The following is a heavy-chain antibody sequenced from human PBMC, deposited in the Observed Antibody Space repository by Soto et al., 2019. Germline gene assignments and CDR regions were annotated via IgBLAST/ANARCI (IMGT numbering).Heavy chain of an antibody. D-gene: IGHD3-22*01. Sequence: GASVKVSCKASGGTFSSYAISWVRQAPGQGLEWMGIINPSGGSTSYAQKFQGRVTMTRDTSTSTVYMELSSLRSEDTAVYYCARFRGYYYDSTGMDVWGQGTTVTVSS. CDR1: GGTFSSYA. CDR2: INPSGGST. J-gene: IGHJ6*02. CDR3: ARFRGYYYDSTGMDV. V-gene: IGHV1-46*01.